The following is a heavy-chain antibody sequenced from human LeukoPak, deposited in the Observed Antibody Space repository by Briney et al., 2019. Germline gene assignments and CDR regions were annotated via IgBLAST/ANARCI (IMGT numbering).Heavy chain of an antibody. CDR3: AGIFNSGSYSFDY. CDR1: GGTFSSYA. D-gene: IGHD1-26*01. J-gene: IGHJ4*02. V-gene: IGHV1-69*04. CDR2: IIPILGIA. Sequence: GASVKVSCKASGGTFSSYAISWVRQAPGQGLEWMGRIIPILGIANYAQKFQGRVTITADKSTSTAYMELSSLRSEDTAVYYCAGIFNSGSYSFDYWGQGTLVTVSS.